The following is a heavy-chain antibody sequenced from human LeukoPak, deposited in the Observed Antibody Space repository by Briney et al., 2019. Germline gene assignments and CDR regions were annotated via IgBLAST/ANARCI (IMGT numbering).Heavy chain of an antibody. Sequence: ASVKVSCKASGYTFTGYYMHWVRQAPGQGLEWMGWINPNSGGTNYAQKFQGRVTMTRDTSISTAYMELSRLRSDDTAVYYCARVLVEMATTGYWGQGTLVTVSS. CDR2: INPNSGGT. CDR3: ARVLVEMATTGY. V-gene: IGHV1-2*02. CDR1: GYTFTGYY. D-gene: IGHD5-24*01. J-gene: IGHJ4*02.